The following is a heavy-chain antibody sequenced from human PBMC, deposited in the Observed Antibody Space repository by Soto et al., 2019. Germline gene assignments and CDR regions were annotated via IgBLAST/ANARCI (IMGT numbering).Heavy chain of an antibody. CDR2: INPNSGGT. Sequence: AASVKVSCKASGYTFTGYYIQWVRQAPGQGLEWMGWINPNSGGTDFAQKFQGRVTMTRDTSISTAYMELSRLRSDDTAVYYCAVAGFDFWSGYYTGDYYNYGMDVWG. V-gene: IGHV1-2*02. D-gene: IGHD3-3*01. J-gene: IGHJ6*02. CDR3: AVAGFDFWSGYYTGDYYNYGMDV. CDR1: GYTFTGYY.